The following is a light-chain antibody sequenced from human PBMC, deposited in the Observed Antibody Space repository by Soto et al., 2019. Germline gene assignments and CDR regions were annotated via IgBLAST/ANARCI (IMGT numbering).Light chain of an antibody. J-gene: IGLJ2*01. CDR2: TDH. CDR1: SSNIGTNT. Sequence: QPVLTQPPSASGTPGQRVTISCSGSSSNIGTNTVNWYKQVPGTAPRLLIYTDHQRPAGVPDRFSGSRSGTSASLAILWLQSEDEADYYCAAWDGSLNGVLFGGGTKLTVL. V-gene: IGLV1-44*01. CDR3: AAWDGSLNGVL.